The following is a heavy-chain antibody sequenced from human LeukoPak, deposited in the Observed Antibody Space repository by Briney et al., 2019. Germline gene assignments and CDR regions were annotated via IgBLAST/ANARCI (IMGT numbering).Heavy chain of an antibody. J-gene: IGHJ5*02. D-gene: IGHD3-22*01. V-gene: IGHV5-10-1*01. CDR2: IAPSDSYT. CDR1: GYSFPSYW. Sequence: HGESLKISCKGSGYSFPSYWITWVRQVPGKGLEWMGRIAPSDSYTNYNPSFEGHVTMSVEKSITTVYLQWSSLKASDTAMYYCVRQPPGVYDTTQNWFDPWGQGTLVTDSS. CDR3: VRQPPGVYDTTQNWFDP.